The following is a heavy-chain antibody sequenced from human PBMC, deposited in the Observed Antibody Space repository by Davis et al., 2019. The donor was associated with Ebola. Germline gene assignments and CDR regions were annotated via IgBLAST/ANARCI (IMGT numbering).Heavy chain of an antibody. J-gene: IGHJ5*02. CDR1: GFTYSSPA. CDR3: ARMIRGIATDGRFDP. Sequence: PGGSLRLSCAASGFTYSSPAMSWVRQAPGKGLEWVSSISGRGSNTYYADSVKGRFTISRDNSKNTLYLQMNSLRADDTAVYYCARMIRGIATDGRFDPWGQGTLVTVSS. V-gene: IGHV3-23*01. D-gene: IGHD6-13*01. CDR2: ISGRGSNT.